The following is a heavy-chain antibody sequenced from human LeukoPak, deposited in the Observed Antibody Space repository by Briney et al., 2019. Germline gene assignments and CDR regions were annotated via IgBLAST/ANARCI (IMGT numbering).Heavy chain of an antibody. J-gene: IGHJ4*02. CDR3: ARGGDYGDLRYFDY. Sequence: SETLSLTCTVSGGSISSSNYYWGWIRQPPGKGLEWIGNIYYSGSAYYNPSLKSRVTFSVDTSKNQFSLKLNSVTAADTAVYYCARGGDYGDLRYFDYWGQGTLVTVSS. D-gene: IGHD4-17*01. V-gene: IGHV4-39*07. CDR1: GGSISSSNYY. CDR2: IYYSGSA.